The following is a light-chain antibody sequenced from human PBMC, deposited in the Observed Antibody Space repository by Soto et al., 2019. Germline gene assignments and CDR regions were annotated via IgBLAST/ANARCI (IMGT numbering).Light chain of an antibody. CDR2: DNN. J-gene: IGLJ1*01. CDR3: GTWDSSLSAYV. Sequence: QSLQAQPPSVSSAPGQKVTISCCGSSSNIGNNYVSWYQHLPGTAPKLLIYDNNKRPSGIPDRFSGSKSGTSATLGITGLQTGDEADYYCGTWDSSLSAYVFGTGTKATVL. V-gene: IGLV1-51*01. CDR1: SSNIGNNY.